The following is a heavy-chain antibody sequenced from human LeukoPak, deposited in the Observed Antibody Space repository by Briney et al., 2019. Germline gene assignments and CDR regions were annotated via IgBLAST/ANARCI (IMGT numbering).Heavy chain of an antibody. D-gene: IGHD3-10*01. CDR2: IKQDGSEK. J-gene: IGHJ5*02. Sequence: GGSLRLSCAASGFTFSSYWMSWVRQAPGKGLEWVANIKQDGSEKYYVDSVKGRFTISRDNAKNSLYLQMNSLRAEDTAVYYCARGPTTRRLLWFGGLLSSDPDLNWFDPWGQGTLVTVSS. V-gene: IGHV3-7*01. CDR3: ARGPTTRRLLWFGGLLSSDPDLNWFDP. CDR1: GFTFSSYW.